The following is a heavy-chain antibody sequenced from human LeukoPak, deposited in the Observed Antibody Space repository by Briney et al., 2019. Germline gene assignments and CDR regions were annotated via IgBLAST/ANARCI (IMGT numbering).Heavy chain of an antibody. J-gene: IGHJ6*03. Sequence: STVKVSCKASGGTFSSYAISWVRQAPGQGLEWKGGIIPIFGTANYAQTFQGRVTITADESTSTAYMELSSLRSEDTAVYYCARENRQKEYSSSSGGYYYYMDVWGKGTTVTVSS. CDR3: ARENRQKEYSSSSGGYYYYMDV. CDR1: GGTFSSYA. D-gene: IGHD6-6*01. V-gene: IGHV1-69*13. CDR2: IIPIFGTA.